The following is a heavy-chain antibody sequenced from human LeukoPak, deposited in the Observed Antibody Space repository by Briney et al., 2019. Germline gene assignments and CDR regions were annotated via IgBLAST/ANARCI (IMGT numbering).Heavy chain of an antibody. Sequence: PSQTLSLTCTVSGGSISSGDYYWSWIRQRPGKGLEWIGYIYYSGSTYYNPSLKSRVTISVDTSKNQFSLKLSSVTAADTAVYYCARDPLVVVAATRYYYYGMDVWGKGTTVTVSS. J-gene: IGHJ6*04. V-gene: IGHV4-30-4*01. CDR1: GGSISSGDYY. CDR3: ARDPLVVVAATRYYYYGMDV. D-gene: IGHD2-15*01. CDR2: IYYSGST.